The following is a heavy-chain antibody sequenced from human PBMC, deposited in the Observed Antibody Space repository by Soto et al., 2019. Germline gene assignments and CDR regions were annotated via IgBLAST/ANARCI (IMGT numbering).Heavy chain of an antibody. V-gene: IGHV1-69*02. Sequence: QVQLVQSGAEVKKPGSSVKVSCKASGGTFSSYTISWVRQAPGQGLEWMGRIIPILGIANYAQKFQGRVTITADKSTSTAYMELSSLRSEDTAVYYCARENCSGGSCYGGRWYYYYMEVWGKGSTVTVSS. CDR3: ARENCSGGSCYGGRWYYYYMEV. J-gene: IGHJ6*03. CDR2: IIPILGIA. D-gene: IGHD2-15*01. CDR1: GGTFSSYT.